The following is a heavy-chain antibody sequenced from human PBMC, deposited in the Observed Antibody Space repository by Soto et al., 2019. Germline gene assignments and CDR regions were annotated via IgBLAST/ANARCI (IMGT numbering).Heavy chain of an antibody. CDR2: ISWNSAAI. CDR3: TTDPLLWFGYSFGP. CDR1: GFTFSTYG. J-gene: IGHJ4*02. D-gene: IGHD3-10*01. V-gene: IGHV3-9*01. Sequence: GGSLRLSCTTSGFTFSTYGMHWVRQAPGKGLEWVSGISWNSAAIGYADSVRGRFYISRDNAKNSLYLQMNSLRAEDTAVYYCTTDPLLWFGYSFGPWGQGTLVTVSS.